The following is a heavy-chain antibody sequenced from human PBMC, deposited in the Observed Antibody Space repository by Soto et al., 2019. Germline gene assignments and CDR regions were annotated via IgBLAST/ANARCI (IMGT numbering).Heavy chain of an antibody. J-gene: IGHJ4*02. V-gene: IGHV3-66*01. Sequence: GGSLRLSCAASGFTCSGYSLHWVRQAPGKGLEWVSIIDIGGNTYYADSVKDRFTISRDNSRNTLYLHMDSLRAEDTAVYYCARGRGSTGYLGREHYFDYWGQGTLVTVSS. CDR3: ARGRGSTGYLGREHYFDY. D-gene: IGHD2-2*01. CDR1: GFTCSGYS. CDR2: IDIGGNT.